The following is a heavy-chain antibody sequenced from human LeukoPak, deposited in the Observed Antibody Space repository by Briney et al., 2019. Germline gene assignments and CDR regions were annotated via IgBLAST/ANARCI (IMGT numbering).Heavy chain of an antibody. CDR2: IYYSGST. Sequence: PSETLSLTCTVSGGSISSYYWSWIRQPPGKGLEWIGYIYYSGSTNYNPSLKSRVTISVDTSKNQFSLKLSSVTAADTAVYYCARDSETVVVVAATPHYYYYMDVWGKGTTVTVSS. CDR3: ARDSETVVVVAATPHYYYYMDV. V-gene: IGHV4-59*01. J-gene: IGHJ6*03. CDR1: GGSISSYY. D-gene: IGHD2-15*01.